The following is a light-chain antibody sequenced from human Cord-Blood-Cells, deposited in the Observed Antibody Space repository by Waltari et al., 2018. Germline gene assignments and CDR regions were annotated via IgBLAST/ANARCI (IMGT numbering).Light chain of an antibody. CDR1: SSHIGSNY. J-gene: IGLJ3*02. Sequence: QSVLTQPPSASGTPGQRVTISCSGSSSHIGSNYVSWYQQLPGTAPKLLIYRNNQRPSGVPDRFSGSKSGTSASLAISGLRSEDEADYYCAAWDDSLSGRVFGGGTKLTVL. V-gene: IGLV1-47*01. CDR2: RNN. CDR3: AAWDDSLSGRV.